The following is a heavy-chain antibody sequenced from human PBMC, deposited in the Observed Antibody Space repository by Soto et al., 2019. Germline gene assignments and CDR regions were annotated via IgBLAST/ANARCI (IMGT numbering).Heavy chain of an antibody. J-gene: IGHJ6*02. V-gene: IGHV5-51*01. D-gene: IGHD4-4*01. CDR3: ARHISNSRYYYYAMDV. Sequence: GGSLNISCQGPGYTFTDYWIGWVRQLPRKGLEWMGIIYPGDSDTRYSPSFQDHVTITVDKSTRTAYLQWNTLKASDTAMYSCARHISNSRYYYYAMDVWGQGTTVTVSS. CDR2: IYPGDSDT. CDR1: GYTFTDYW.